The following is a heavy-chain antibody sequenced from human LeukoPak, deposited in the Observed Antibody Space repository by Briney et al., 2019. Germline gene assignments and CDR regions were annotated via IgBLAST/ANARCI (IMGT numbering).Heavy chain of an antibody. CDR3: AGGWYSSGWYYNSDTSYYGMDV. Sequence: SETLSLTCTVSGGSISRYYWSWIRQPPGKGLEWIGYIYYSGSTNYNPSLKSRVTISVDTSKNQFSLKLSSVTAADTAVYYCAGGWYSSGWYYNSDTSYYGMDVWGQGTTVTVSS. J-gene: IGHJ6*02. D-gene: IGHD6-19*01. CDR2: IYYSGST. CDR1: GGSISRYY. V-gene: IGHV4-59*01.